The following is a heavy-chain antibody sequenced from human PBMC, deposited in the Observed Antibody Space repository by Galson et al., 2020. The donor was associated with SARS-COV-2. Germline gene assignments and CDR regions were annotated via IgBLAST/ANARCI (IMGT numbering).Heavy chain of an antibody. J-gene: IGHJ4*02. CDR3: AKDVYFDSNCNRPLCCFDC. D-gene: IGHD3-22*01. CDR1: GFTFSNYA. V-gene: IGHV3-30*18. Sequence: TGGSLRLSCAASGFTFSNYAMHWVRQAPGKGLEWAALISHNGSNKYYADSVKGRFTISRDNAKNTLYLQMNSLRGDDTAVYFCAKDVYFDSNCNRPLCCFDCWGQGTPVTVSS. CDR2: ISHNGSNK.